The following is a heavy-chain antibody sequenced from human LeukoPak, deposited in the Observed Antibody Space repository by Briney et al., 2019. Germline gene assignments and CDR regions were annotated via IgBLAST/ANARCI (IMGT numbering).Heavy chain of an antibody. CDR3: ARDLVVVPAALDY. D-gene: IGHD2-2*01. CDR1: GFTFSRYA. J-gene: IGHJ4*02. V-gene: IGHV3-30*04. CDR2: ISYDGSNK. Sequence: PGGSLRLSCAASGFTFSRYAMHWVRQAPGKGLEWVAVISYDGSNKYYADSVKGRFTISRDNSKNTLYLQMNSLRAEDTAVYYCARDLVVVPAALDYWGQGTLVTVSS.